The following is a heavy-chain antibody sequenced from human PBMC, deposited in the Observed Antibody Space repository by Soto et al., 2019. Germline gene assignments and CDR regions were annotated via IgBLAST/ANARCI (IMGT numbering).Heavy chain of an antibody. V-gene: IGHV3-30*18. D-gene: IGHD3-10*01. CDR2: ISFDGRNT. CDR1: GFTFNSYG. Sequence: GGSLRLSCAASGFTFNSYGMHWVRQAPGKGLEWVVVISFDGRNTYYADSVKGRFTISRDNSKNTLYLQMNSLRAADTAVYYCAKEDLLGPGIISRYFKHWGQGLLVTVS. J-gene: IGHJ1*01. CDR3: AKEDLLGPGIISRYFKH.